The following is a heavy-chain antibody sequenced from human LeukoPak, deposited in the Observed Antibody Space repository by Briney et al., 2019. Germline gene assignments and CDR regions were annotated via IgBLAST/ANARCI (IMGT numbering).Heavy chain of an antibody. V-gene: IGHV3-23*01. CDR1: GFFFSDSA. CDR2: TTGLGDNT. J-gene: IGHJ4*02. D-gene: IGHD2-15*01. Sequence: PGGSLRLSCAASGFFFSDSAMAWVRQAPGKGLEWVSTTTGLGDNTHYADSVKGRFTFSRDNSKNTLYLQMNSLRAEDTAVYYCAKGNIVVVVAASYYFDYWGQGTLVTVSS. CDR3: AKGNIVVVVAASYYFDY.